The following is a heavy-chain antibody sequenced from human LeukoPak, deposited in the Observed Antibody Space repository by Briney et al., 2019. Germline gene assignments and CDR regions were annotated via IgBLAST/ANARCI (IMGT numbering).Heavy chain of an antibody. CDR2: INTNTGNP. V-gene: IGHV7-4-1*02. CDR1: GYTFTSYA. CDR3: ARVITMVRGGNYYGMDV. Sequence: GASVKVSCKASGYTFTSYAMNWVRQAPGQGLEWMGWINTNTGNPTYAQGSTGRFVFSLDTSVSTAYLQISSLKAEDTAVYYCARVITMVRGGNYYGMDVWGQGTTVTVSS. D-gene: IGHD3-10*01. J-gene: IGHJ6*02.